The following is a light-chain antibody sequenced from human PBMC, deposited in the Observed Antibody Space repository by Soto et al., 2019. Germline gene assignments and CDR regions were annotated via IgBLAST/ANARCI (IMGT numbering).Light chain of an antibody. J-gene: IGKJ2*01. Sequence: DIQMTQSPSTLSASVGDRVTITCRASQSISNWLAWYQQKPGKAPNLLIYKASSLDSGVPSRFSGSGSGTEFTLTISSLQPDDFAAYYCQHYTTYLYTFGQGTKLEIK. CDR1: QSISNW. CDR3: QHYTTYLYT. CDR2: KAS. V-gene: IGKV1-5*03.